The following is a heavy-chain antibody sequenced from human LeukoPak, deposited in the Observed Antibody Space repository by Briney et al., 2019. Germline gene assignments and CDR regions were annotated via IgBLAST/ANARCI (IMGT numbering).Heavy chain of an antibody. J-gene: IGHJ4*02. D-gene: IGHD2-2*01. CDR1: GGSFSGYY. CDR2: INHSGST. CDR3: ARAGYQLLSFHSSHFDY. V-gene: IGHV4-34*01. Sequence: PSETLSLTCAVYGGSFSGYYWSWIRQPPGKGLEWIGEINHSGSTNYNPSLKSRVTISVDTSKNQFSLKLSSVTAADTAVYYCARAGYQLLSFHSSHFDYWGQGTLVTVSS.